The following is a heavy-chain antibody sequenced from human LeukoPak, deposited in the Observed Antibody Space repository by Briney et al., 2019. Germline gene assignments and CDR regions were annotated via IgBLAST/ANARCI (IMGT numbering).Heavy chain of an antibody. V-gene: IGHV4-39*01. Sequence: PSETLSLTCTVYAGSISSSSYYWGWIRQPPGKRLEWIGSIYYSGSTYYNPSLKSRVTISVDTSKNQFSLKLSSVTAADTAVYYCARHEDDYDSSGYYFPFDYWGQGTLVTVSS. J-gene: IGHJ4*02. D-gene: IGHD3-22*01. CDR1: AGSISSSSYY. CDR3: ARHEDDYDSSGYYFPFDY. CDR2: IYYSGST.